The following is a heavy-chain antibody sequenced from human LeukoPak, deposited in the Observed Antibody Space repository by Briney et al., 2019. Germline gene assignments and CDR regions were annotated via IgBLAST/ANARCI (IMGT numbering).Heavy chain of an antibody. Sequence: SETLSLTCTVSGGSISSSSYYWGWIRQPPGKGLEWIGGIYYSGSTYYNPSLKSRVTISVDTSKNQFSLKLSSVTAADTAVYYCARQREGGVSMIDYWGQGTLVTVSS. CDR3: ARQREGGVSMIDY. J-gene: IGHJ4*02. CDR2: IYYSGST. CDR1: GGSISSSSYY. V-gene: IGHV4-39*01. D-gene: IGHD3-22*01.